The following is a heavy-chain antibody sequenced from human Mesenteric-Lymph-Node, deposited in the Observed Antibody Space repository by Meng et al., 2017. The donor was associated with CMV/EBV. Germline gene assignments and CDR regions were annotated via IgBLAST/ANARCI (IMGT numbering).Heavy chain of an antibody. CDR1: GFTLRNYA. V-gene: IGHV3-23*01. CDR3: AKDPLGQVTTFHFDE. CDR2: ISSTGGRT. Sequence: GESLKISCAGSGFTLRNYALSWVRQAPGKGLEWVATISSTGGRTSYTDSVKGRFTISRDNFKKTIYLQMNGLRVEDTAVYYCAKDPLGQVTTFHFDEWGQGTLVTVSS. J-gene: IGHJ4*02. D-gene: IGHD2-21*02.